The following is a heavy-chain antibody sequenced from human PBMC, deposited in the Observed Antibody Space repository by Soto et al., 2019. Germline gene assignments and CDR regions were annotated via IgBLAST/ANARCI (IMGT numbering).Heavy chain of an antibody. CDR2: INHSGST. CDR1: GGSFSGYY. Sequence: QVQLQQWGAGLLKPSETLSLTCAGYGGSFSGYYWSWIRQPPGKVLEWIGEINHSGSTNYNPSRKSRVTISVDTSKNQFSLKLSSVTAADTAVYYCARGDLNFWSGYFDYWGQGSLVTVSS. J-gene: IGHJ4*02. V-gene: IGHV4-34*01. D-gene: IGHD3-3*01. CDR3: ARGDLNFWSGYFDY.